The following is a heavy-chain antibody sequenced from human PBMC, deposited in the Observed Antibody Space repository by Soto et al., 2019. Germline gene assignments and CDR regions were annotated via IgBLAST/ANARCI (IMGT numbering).Heavy chain of an antibody. CDR2: ISGSGGST. D-gene: IGHD3-16*02. V-gene: IGHV3-23*01. CDR1: GFTFSSYA. J-gene: IGHJ3*02. CDR3: ASPIITFGGVIVRRTSGAFDI. Sequence: GGSLRLSCAASGFTFSSYAMSWVRQAPGKGLEWVSAISGSGGSTYYADTVKGRFTISRDNSKNTLYLQMNSLRAEDTAVYYCASPIITFGGVIVRRTSGAFDIWGQGTMVTVSS.